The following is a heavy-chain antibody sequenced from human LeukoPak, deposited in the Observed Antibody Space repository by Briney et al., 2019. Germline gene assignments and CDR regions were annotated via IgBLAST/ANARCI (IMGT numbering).Heavy chain of an antibody. Sequence: GGSVRLSCAPSEFSVGSQYMPWVRHAPGKGQEWVSLIYSGGSTYYAASVKGRFTISRDNYKNTLYLQMNSLRAEDTAVYYCARVGRGGWGQGTLVTVSS. CDR3: ARVGRGG. D-gene: IGHD3-10*01. J-gene: IGHJ4*02. CDR2: IYSGGST. CDR1: EFSVGSQY. V-gene: IGHV3-66*01.